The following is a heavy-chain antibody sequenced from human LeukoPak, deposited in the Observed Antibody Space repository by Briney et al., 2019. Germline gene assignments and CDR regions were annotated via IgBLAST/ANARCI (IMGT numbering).Heavy chain of an antibody. CDR1: GYTFTGYY. J-gene: IGHJ4*02. CDR2: INPNSGDT. V-gene: IGHV1-2*06. D-gene: IGHD3/OR15-3a*01. CDR3: ARVWDWLAPFDY. Sequence: ASVKVSCKASGYTFTGYYMHWVRQAPGQGLEWMGRINPNSGDTNYAQKFQGRVTMTRDTSISTAYMELNRLRSDDTAVYYCARVWDWLAPFDYWGQGTLVTVSS.